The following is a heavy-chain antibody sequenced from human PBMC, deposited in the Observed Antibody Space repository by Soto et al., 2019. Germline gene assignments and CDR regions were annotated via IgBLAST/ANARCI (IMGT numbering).Heavy chain of an antibody. CDR2: IHYSGTT. V-gene: IGHV4-39*01. CDR3: ARSQGITTFNWFDR. J-gene: IGHJ5*02. CDR1: GGSISSGGYY. D-gene: IGHD3-3*01. Sequence: SETLSLTCTVSGGSISSGGYYWSWIRQPPGKGLEWIGCIHYSGTTYYNPPLKSRVAISVDTSKNQFSLRLSSVAATDTSFYYCARSQGITTFNWFDRWGQGTLVTVSS.